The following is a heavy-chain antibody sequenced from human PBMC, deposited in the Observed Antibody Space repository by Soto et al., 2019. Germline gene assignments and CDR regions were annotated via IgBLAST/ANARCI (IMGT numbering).Heavy chain of an antibody. D-gene: IGHD3-10*01. V-gene: IGHV3-53*02. J-gene: IGHJ6*02. CDR1: GFIVSGNY. Sequence: EVRLVETGGDLIQPGGSLRLSCAASGFIVSGNYMSWVRQAPGKGLEWVSVIYSCGSTYYADSLKGRFTISRDNSKNTLYLQMNSLRADDTAVYYCARDGGLAEDGMDVWGQGTTVTVSS. CDR2: IYSCGST. CDR3: ARDGGLAEDGMDV.